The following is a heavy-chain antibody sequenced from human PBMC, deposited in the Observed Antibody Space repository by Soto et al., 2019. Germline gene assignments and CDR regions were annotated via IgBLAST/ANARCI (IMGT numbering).Heavy chain of an antibody. Sequence: EVQLSESGGGFIQSGGSLRLSCAASGFSISNYAMSWVRQAPGRGLEWISSISDSGTNTFYADSVRGRFVISRDKSKNTVYLQMKKLRVEDTALYYCAKDGIRKDDYWGQGTLVTVSS. CDR3: AKDGIRKDDY. J-gene: IGHJ4*02. V-gene: IGHV3-23*01. CDR1: GFSISNYA. CDR2: ISDSGTNT.